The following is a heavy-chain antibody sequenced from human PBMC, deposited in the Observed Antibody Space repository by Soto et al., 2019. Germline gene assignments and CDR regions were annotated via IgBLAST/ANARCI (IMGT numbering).Heavy chain of an antibody. D-gene: IGHD1-26*01. CDR3: ASQSGGPPAGRDDDGMDV. V-gene: IGHV1-69*12. CDR1: GGTFSSYA. J-gene: IGHJ6*02. CDR2: IIPIFGTA. Sequence: QVQLVQSGAEVKKPGSSVKVPCTASGGTFSSYAISWVRQAPGQGLEWMGGIIPIFGTADYAQKVQGRVTIAADEHTSTAYRELRSLRPEDTAVYYCASQSGGPPAGRDDDGMDVWAQGTTVTVSS.